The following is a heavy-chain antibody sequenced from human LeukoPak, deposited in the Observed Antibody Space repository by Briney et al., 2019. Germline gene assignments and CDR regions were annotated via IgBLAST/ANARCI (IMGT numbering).Heavy chain of an antibody. CDR1: GGSFRGYY. CDR2: INHSVST. Sequence: SETLSLTCAVYGGSFRGYYWSWIRQSPGKGLEWIGEINHSVSTNYNPSLKSRVTISVDTSKNQFSLKLSSVTAADTAVYYCARLRYYGSAVKRALDYWGQGTLVTVSS. V-gene: IGHV4-34*01. CDR3: ARLRYYGSAVKRALDY. J-gene: IGHJ4*02. D-gene: IGHD3-10*01.